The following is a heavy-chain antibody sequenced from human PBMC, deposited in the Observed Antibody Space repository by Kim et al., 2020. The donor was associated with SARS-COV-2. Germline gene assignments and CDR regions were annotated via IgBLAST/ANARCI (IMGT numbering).Heavy chain of an antibody. D-gene: IGHD5-18*01. CDR3: ARGMRGFSYGKIDY. Sequence: YADSLKGRFTISGDNAGNSLYLQMNSLSAEDTAVYYCARGMRGFSYGKIDYWGQGTLVTVSS. V-gene: IGHV3-21*01. J-gene: IGHJ4*02.